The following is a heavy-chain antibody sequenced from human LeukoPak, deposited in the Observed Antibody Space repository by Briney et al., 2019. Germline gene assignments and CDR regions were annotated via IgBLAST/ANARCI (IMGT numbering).Heavy chain of an antibody. J-gene: IGHJ4*02. CDR1: GGSISSSSYY. D-gene: IGHD7-27*01. V-gene: IGHV4-39*01. CDR2: IYYSGST. Sequence: SETLSLTCTVSGGSISSSSYYWGWIRQPPGKGLEWIGSIYYSGSTYYNPSLKSRVTISVDTSKNQFSLKLSSVTAADTAVYYCASTTGEFDYWGQGTLVTVSS. CDR3: ASTTGEFDY.